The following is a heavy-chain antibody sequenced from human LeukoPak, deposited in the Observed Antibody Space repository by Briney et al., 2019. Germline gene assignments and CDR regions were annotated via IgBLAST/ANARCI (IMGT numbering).Heavy chain of an antibody. V-gene: IGHV3-30*19. D-gene: IGHD6-13*01. Sequence: PGGSLRLSCAASGFTFSSYGMHWVRQAPGKGLEWVAVILSDGSKEFYTDSVKGRFTISRDNSKNTLYLQMNSLRAEDTAVYYCARDVAAAGTDDAFDIWGQGTMVTVSS. CDR2: ILSDGSKE. CDR1: GFTFSSYG. CDR3: ARDVAAAGTDDAFDI. J-gene: IGHJ3*02.